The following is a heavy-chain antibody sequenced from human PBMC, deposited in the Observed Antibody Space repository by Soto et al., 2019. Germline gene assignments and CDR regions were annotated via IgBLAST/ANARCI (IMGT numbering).Heavy chain of an antibody. CDR2: ISYDGSNK. CDR1: GFTFSSYG. J-gene: IGHJ6*01. Sequence: QVQLVESGGGVVQPGRSLRLSCAASGFTFSSYGMHWVRQAPGKGLEWVAVISYDGSNKYYADSVKGRFTISRDNSKNTLYLQMNSLRAEDTAVYYCASVVAATVGYSYGMDVW. CDR3: ASVVAATVGYSYGMDV. D-gene: IGHD2-15*01. V-gene: IGHV3-30*03.